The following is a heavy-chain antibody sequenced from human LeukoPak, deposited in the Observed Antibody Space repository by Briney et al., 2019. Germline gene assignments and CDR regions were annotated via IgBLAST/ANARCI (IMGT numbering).Heavy chain of an antibody. CDR3: ARVGYYDSSGYYYCYMDV. V-gene: IGHV4-38-2*02. CDR1: GYSISSGYF. J-gene: IGHJ6*03. Sequence: SETLSLTCTVSGYSISSGYFWGWIRQPPGQGLEWIGTIYHSGSTYYNPSLKSRVTISLDTSKNQFSLKLSSVTAADTAVYYCARVGYYDSSGYYYCYMDVWGKGTTVTVSS. D-gene: IGHD3-22*01. CDR2: IYHSGST.